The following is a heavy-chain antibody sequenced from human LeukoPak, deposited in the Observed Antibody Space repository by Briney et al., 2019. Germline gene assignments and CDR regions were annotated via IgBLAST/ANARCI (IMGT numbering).Heavy chain of an antibody. Sequence: SVKVSCKASGGTFSSYTISWVRQAPGQGLEWMGRIIPILGIANYAQKFQGRVTITADESTSTAYMELSSLRSEDTAVYYCAKGSNYDFWSGYYKDAFDIWGQGTMVTVSS. V-gene: IGHV1-69*02. J-gene: IGHJ3*02. CDR3: AKGSNYDFWSGYYKDAFDI. D-gene: IGHD3-3*01. CDR1: GGTFSSYT. CDR2: IIPILGIA.